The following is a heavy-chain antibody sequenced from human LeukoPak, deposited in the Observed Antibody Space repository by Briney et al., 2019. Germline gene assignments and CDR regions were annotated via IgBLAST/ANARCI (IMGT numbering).Heavy chain of an antibody. V-gene: IGHV4-61*02. Sequence: SETLSLTCSVSGDSISSGSYYWSWIRQPAGKGLEWIGRIYTSGSTNYNPSLKSRVTMSVDTSKNQFSLQLSSVTAADTAVYYCATEGWFGELLSGFDPWGQGTLVTVSS. D-gene: IGHD3-10*01. CDR3: ATEGWFGELLSGFDP. CDR1: GDSISSGSYY. CDR2: IYTSGST. J-gene: IGHJ5*02.